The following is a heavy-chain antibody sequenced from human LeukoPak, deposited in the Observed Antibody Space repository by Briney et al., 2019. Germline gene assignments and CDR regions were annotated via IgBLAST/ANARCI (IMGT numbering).Heavy chain of an antibody. V-gene: IGHV1-8*02. J-gene: IGHJ4*02. CDR2: MNPNSGNT. Sequence: GASVKVSCKASGYTFTSYGISWVRQATGQGLEWMGWMNPNSGNTGYAQKFQGRVTMTRNTSISTAYMELSSLRSEDTAVYYCARARDYGGNPIDYWGQGTLVTVSS. CDR3: ARARDYGGNPIDY. CDR1: GYTFTSYG. D-gene: IGHD4-23*01.